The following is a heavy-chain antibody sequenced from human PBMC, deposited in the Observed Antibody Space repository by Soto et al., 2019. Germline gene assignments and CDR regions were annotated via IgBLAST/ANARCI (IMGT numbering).Heavy chain of an antibody. Sequence: EVQLVESGGGLVQPGGSLRLSCAASGFTFSSYEMNWVRQAPGKGLEWVSYISSSGSTIYYADSVKGRFTISRDNAKNSLYLQMNSLRAEDTAVYYCARGGYCSGGSCYLDAFDIWGQGTMVTVSS. CDR3: ARGGYCSGGSCYLDAFDI. D-gene: IGHD2-15*01. V-gene: IGHV3-48*03. J-gene: IGHJ3*02. CDR2: ISSSGSTI. CDR1: GFTFSSYE.